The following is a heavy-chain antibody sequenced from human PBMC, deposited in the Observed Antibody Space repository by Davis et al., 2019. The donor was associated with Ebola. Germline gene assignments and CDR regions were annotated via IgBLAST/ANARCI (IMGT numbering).Heavy chain of an antibody. V-gene: IGHV1-18*01. CDR1: GYTFTSYG. Sequence: ASVKVSCKASGYTFTSYGISWVRQAPGQGLEWMGWISAYNGNTNYAQKLQGRVTMTTGTSTSTAYMELRSLRSDDTAVYYCARERRTRYCSSTSCYDYYYGMDVWGQGTTVTVSS. D-gene: IGHD2-2*01. CDR3: ARERRTRYCSSTSCYDYYYGMDV. CDR2: ISAYNGNT. J-gene: IGHJ6*02.